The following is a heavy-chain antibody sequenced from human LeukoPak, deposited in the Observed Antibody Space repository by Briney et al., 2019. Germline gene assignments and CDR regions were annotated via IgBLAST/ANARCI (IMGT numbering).Heavy chain of an antibody. CDR3: ARGRYCSADICSGGDAFDI. CDR2: IYTRGST. D-gene: IGHD2-15*01. V-gene: IGHV4-4*07. Sequence: SETLSLTCTVSGGSINNYYWSWIRQPAGKGLEWIGRIYTRGSTNYNPSLKSRVTMSVDTSKNQFSLKLSSVTAADTAVYYCARGRYCSADICSGGDAFDIWGQGTMVSVSS. J-gene: IGHJ3*02. CDR1: GGSINNYY.